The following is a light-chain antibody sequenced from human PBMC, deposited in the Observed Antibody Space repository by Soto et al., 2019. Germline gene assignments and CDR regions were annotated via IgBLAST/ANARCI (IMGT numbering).Light chain of an antibody. CDR2: DVY. Sequence: QSVLTQPASVSGSPGQSITISCTGTSSDVGGYNYVSWFQQHPGKAPNLMIYDVYRRPSGVSYRFSGSKSGNTASLPISGLQAEDEADYYCSSYTTRSTVVFGGGTKLTVL. CDR3: SSYTTRSTVV. V-gene: IGLV2-14*01. J-gene: IGLJ2*01. CDR1: SSDVGGYNY.